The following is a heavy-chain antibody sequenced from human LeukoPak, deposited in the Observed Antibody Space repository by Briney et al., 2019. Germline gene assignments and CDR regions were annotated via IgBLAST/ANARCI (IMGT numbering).Heavy chain of an antibody. V-gene: IGHV3-43*01. D-gene: IGHD2-2*01. CDR2: ISWDGGST. CDR3: ANQLSTSPGLYFDF. Sequence: PGGSLRLSCAASGFTFDDYAMHWVRQAPGKGLEWVSLISWDGGSTSYADSVKGRFTISRDNSKNSLYLQMNSLRTEDTALYYCANQLSTSPGLYFDFWGQGTLVTVSS. CDR1: GFTFDDYA. J-gene: IGHJ4*02.